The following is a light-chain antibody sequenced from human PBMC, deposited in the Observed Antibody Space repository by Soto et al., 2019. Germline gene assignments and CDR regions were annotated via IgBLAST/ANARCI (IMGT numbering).Light chain of an antibody. Sequence: QSVLTQPSSVSGAPGQRVTISCTGSSSNIGAGYDVHWYQQLPGTAPKLLIYGNSNRPSGVPDRFSGSKSGTSASLAITGLQAEDEADYYCQSYDSSLSVYVFGTGTQLTVL. V-gene: IGLV1-40*01. CDR2: GNS. CDR1: SSNIGAGYD. J-gene: IGLJ1*01. CDR3: QSYDSSLSVYV.